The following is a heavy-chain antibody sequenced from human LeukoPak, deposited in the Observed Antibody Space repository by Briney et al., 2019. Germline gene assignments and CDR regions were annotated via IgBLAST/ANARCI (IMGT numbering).Heavy chain of an antibody. CDR2: IYHSGST. D-gene: IGHD3-10*01. Sequence: SQTLSLTCAVSGGSISSGGYSWSWIRQPPGKGLEWIGYIYHSGSTYYNPSLKSRVTISVDRSRNQFSLKLSSVTAADTAVYYCARVGGGIIIDWGQGTLVTVSS. CDR3: ARVGGGIIID. V-gene: IGHV4-30-2*01. CDR1: GGSISSGGYS. J-gene: IGHJ4*02.